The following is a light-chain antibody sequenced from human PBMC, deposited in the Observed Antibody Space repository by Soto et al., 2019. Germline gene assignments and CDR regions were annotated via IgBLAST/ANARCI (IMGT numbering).Light chain of an antibody. CDR2: GAS. J-gene: IGKJ5*01. Sequence: DIVLTQSPGTLSLSPGERATLSGRASQTVSSSYLAWYQQKPGQAPRLLIYGASSRATGIPDRFSGSGSGTDFTLTINSLEPEDFAVYYCQQRSNWPSITFGQGTRLETK. V-gene: IGKV3D-20*02. CDR1: QTVSSSY. CDR3: QQRSNWPSIT.